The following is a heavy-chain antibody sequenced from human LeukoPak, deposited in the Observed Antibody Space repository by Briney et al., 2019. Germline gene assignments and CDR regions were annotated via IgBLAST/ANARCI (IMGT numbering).Heavy chain of an antibody. V-gene: IGHV3-21*01. D-gene: IGHD6-13*01. Sequence: GGSLRLSCAASGFTFSSYSMNWVRQAPGKGLEWVSSISSSSSYIYYADSVKGRFTISRDNAKNSLYLQMNSLRAEDTAVYYCARDGRIAAAGPHMDVWGQGTTVTVSS. J-gene: IGHJ6*02. CDR1: GFTFSSYS. CDR2: ISSSSSYI. CDR3: ARDGRIAAAGPHMDV.